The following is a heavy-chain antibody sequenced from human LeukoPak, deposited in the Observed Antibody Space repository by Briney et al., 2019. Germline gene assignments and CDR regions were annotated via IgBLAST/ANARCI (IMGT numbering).Heavy chain of an antibody. V-gene: IGHV3-23*01. CDR1: GGSFSGYY. D-gene: IGHD2-2*01. Sequence: ETLSLTCAVYGGSFSGYYWSWVRQAPGKGLEWLSGISGNSGSTYYADSVKGRFTISRDNSKNTLYLQMNSLRAEDTAIYYCAKDVVVVPAHYFDYWGQGTLVTVSS. J-gene: IGHJ4*02. CDR2: ISGNSGST. CDR3: AKDVVVVPAHYFDY.